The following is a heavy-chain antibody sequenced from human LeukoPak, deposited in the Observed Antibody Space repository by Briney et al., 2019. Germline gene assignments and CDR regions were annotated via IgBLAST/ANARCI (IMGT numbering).Heavy chain of an antibody. CDR2: IYYNGGT. D-gene: IGHD1-26*01. V-gene: IGHV4-31*01. CDR1: CGSISSGVYY. Sequence: SQTLSLTCTVACGSISSGVYYWPWIRQHPGKGLELIGYIYYNGGTYYNPSLKSQVTISADTSKNQSSLKLTSVTGADTAMYYCVRSRNSEQYTFDYWGQGVLVTVSS. J-gene: IGHJ4*02. CDR3: VRSRNSEQYTFDY.